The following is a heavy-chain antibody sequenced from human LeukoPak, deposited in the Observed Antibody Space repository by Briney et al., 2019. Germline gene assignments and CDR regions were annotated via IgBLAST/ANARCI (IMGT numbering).Heavy chain of an antibody. CDR2: ISPYNGNT. CDR3: VVSSGSYSAPFDY. J-gene: IGHJ4*02. Sequence: ASVKVSCKTSGYTFTHYVINWVRQAPGQGLEWMGRISPYNGNTKYAQKLQGRVTMTTDTSTSTAYMELSSLRSEDTAVYYCVVSSGSYSAPFDYWGQGTLVTVSS. D-gene: IGHD1-26*01. CDR1: GYTFTHYV. V-gene: IGHV1-18*01.